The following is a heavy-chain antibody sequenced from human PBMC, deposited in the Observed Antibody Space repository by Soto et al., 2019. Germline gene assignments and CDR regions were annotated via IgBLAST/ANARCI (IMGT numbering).Heavy chain of an antibody. Sequence: QLQLQESGPGLVKPSETLSLTCTVSGGSISGSSYYWGWIRQPPGKGLEWIGIIYYSGSTYYNPSLKSRVTISVDTSKNQFSLKLSSVTAADTAVYYCARAGQLLAGGREDYWGQGTLVTVSS. J-gene: IGHJ4*02. D-gene: IGHD2-2*01. CDR2: IYYSGST. V-gene: IGHV4-39*01. CDR1: GGSISGSSYY. CDR3: ARAGQLLAGGREDY.